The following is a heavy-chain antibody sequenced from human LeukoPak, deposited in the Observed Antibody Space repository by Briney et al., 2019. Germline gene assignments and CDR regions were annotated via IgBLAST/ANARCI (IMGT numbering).Heavy chain of an antibody. Sequence: SETLSLTCTVSGGSISSYYWSWIRQPAGKGLEWIGRLYSSGDTNYNPSLKSRVTMSVDTSKNQFSLKLNSVTAADTAVYYCARESGGGPSYYYDLGYNWFDPWGQGTLVTVSS. D-gene: IGHD3-22*01. J-gene: IGHJ5*02. V-gene: IGHV4-4*07. CDR2: LYSSGDT. CDR3: ARESGGGPSYYYDLGYNWFDP. CDR1: GGSISSYY.